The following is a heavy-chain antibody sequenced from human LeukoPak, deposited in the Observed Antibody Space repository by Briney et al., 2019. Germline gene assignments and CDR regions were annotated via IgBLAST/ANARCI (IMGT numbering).Heavy chain of an antibody. V-gene: IGHV4-39*01. CDR2: IYCSGST. J-gene: IGHJ4*02. CDR1: GGSISSSSYY. Sequence: TSETLSLTCTVSGGSISSSSYYWGWIRQPPGKGLEWIASIYCSGSTYYNPSLKSRVTISVDTSKNQFSLKLSSVTAADTAVYYCARHMYSVGSCYYFDNWGQGTLVTVSS. CDR3: ARHMYSVGSCYYFDN. D-gene: IGHD2-15*01.